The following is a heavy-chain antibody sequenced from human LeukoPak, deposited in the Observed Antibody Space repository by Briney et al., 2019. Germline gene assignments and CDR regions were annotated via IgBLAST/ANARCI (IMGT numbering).Heavy chain of an antibody. CDR2: IYTSGST. CDR3: ARYVYYDSSGYYFDY. Sequence: SETLSLTCTVSGGSISSYYWSWIRQPAGKGLEWIGRIYTSGSTNYNPSLKSRATISVDKSKNQFSLKLSSVTAADTAVYYCARYVYYDSSGYYFDYWGQGTLVTVSS. CDR1: GGSISSYY. V-gene: IGHV4-4*07. J-gene: IGHJ4*02. D-gene: IGHD3-22*01.